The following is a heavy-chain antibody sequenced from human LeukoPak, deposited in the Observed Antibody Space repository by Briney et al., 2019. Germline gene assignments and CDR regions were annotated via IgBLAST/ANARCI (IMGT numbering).Heavy chain of an antibody. CDR3: ARSGYSFGNAFDM. CDR1: GYSISSGYY. V-gene: IGHV4-38-2*01. J-gene: IGHJ3*02. D-gene: IGHD5-18*01. CDR2: IYHSGST. Sequence: SETLSLTCAVSGYSISSGYYWGWIRQSPGKGLEWIGTIYHSGSTYYNPSLKSRVIVSIDTSKNQFSLKLNSVTAAETAVYYCARSGYSFGNAFDMWGQGTVVTVSS.